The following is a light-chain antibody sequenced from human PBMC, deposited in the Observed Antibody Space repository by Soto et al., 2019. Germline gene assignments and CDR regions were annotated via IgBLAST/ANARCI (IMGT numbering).Light chain of an antibody. CDR2: EVT. CDR3: SSFAGSNNLM. Sequence: QSALTQPPSTSGSPGQSVTISCTVTSSDISDYDFVSWYQQHPGKAPKLIIYEVTKRPSGVPDPFSGSKSGNTAYLTVSGLQAEDEAVYHCSSFAGSNNLMFGGGTKLTVL. CDR1: SSDISDYDF. J-gene: IGLJ3*02. V-gene: IGLV2-8*01.